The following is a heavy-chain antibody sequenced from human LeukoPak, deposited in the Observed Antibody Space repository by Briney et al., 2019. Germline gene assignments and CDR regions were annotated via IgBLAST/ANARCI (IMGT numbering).Heavy chain of an antibody. V-gene: IGHV3-23*01. Sequence: GGSLRLSCAASGFTFSSYAMSWVRQAPGKGLEWVSAISGSGGSTYYADSVKGRFTISRDNSKNTLYLQMNSLRAEDTAVYYCASATGYCSSASCRSYYYYGMDVWGQGTTVTVSS. CDR3: ASATGYCSSASCRSYYYYGMDV. J-gene: IGHJ6*02. CDR2: ISGSGGST. CDR1: GFTFSSYA. D-gene: IGHD2-2*01.